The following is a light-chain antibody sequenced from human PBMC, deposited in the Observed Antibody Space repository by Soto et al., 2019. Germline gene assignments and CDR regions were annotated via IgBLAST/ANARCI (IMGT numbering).Light chain of an antibody. V-gene: IGKV3-20*01. CDR3: QQYGDSPWT. CDR1: QSVSSNS. Sequence: EIVLTQSPGILSLYPGERATLSCRASQSVSSNSLAWYQQTPGQAPRLLIYSTSIRATGIPDRFSGSGSGRDFTLTISRLEPEDFTVYHCQQYGDSPWTFGQGSKVDIK. CDR2: STS. J-gene: IGKJ1*01.